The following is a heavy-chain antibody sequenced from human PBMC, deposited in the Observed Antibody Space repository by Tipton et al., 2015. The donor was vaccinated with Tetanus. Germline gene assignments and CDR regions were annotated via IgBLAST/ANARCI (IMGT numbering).Heavy chain of an antibody. CDR2: INTTVGPT. V-gene: IGHV3-23*01. J-gene: IGHJ4*02. D-gene: IGHD2-2*02. Sequence: EVQLLESGGGLMQPGVSLRLSCTASGFTFGAHAMSWVRQAPGKGLEWVSTINTTVGPTYYAGSVKGRFTISRDNSKNTLFLQMNSLGAEDTAVYYCAKGYCSSTSCYSDYWGQGTLVTVSS. CDR3: AKGYCSSTSCYSDY. CDR1: GFTFGAHA.